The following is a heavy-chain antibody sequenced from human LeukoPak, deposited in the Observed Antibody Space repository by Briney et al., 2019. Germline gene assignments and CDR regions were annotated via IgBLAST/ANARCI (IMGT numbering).Heavy chain of an antibody. V-gene: IGHV4-59*01. J-gene: IGHJ2*01. CDR3: ARALRYYDSSGYYRSYWYFDL. CDR2: IYYSGST. D-gene: IGHD3-22*01. CDR1: GGSISSYY. Sequence: SETLSLTCTVSGGSISSYYWSWIRQPPGKGLEWIGYIYYSGSTNYNPSLKSRVTISVDTSKNQFSLKLSSVTAADTAVYYCARALRYYDSSGYYRSYWYFDLWGRGTLVTVSS.